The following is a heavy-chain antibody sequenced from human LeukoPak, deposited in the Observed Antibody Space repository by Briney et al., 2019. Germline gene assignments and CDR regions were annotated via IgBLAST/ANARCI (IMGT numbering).Heavy chain of an antibody. V-gene: IGHV4-34*01. CDR3: AGGDSYGYPGFDY. CDR1: GGSFSGYY. D-gene: IGHD5-18*01. J-gene: IGHJ4*02. Sequence: SETLSLTCAVYGGSFSGYYWSWIRQPPGKGLEWIGEINHSGSTNYNPSLKSRVTISVDTSKNQFSLKLSSVTAADTAVYYCAGGDSYGYPGFDYWGQGTLVTVSS. CDR2: INHSGST.